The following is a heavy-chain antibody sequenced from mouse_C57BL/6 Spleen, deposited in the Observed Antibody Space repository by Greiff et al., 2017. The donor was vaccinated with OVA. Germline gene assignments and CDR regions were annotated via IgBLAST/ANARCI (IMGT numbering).Heavy chain of an antibody. CDR3: ARPWLLRSLYYAMDY. V-gene: IGHV5-17*01. Sequence: EVNLVESGGGLVKPGGSLKLSCAASGFTFSDYGMHWVRQAPEKGLEWVAYISSGSSTIYYADTVKGRFTISRDNAKNTLFLQMTSLRSEDTAMYYCARPWLLRSLYYAMDYWGQGTSVTVSS. D-gene: IGHD2-3*01. J-gene: IGHJ4*01. CDR2: ISSGSSTI. CDR1: GFTFSDYG.